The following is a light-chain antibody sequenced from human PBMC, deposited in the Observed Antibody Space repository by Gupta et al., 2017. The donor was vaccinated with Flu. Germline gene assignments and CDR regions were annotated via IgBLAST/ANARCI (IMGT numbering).Light chain of an antibody. CDR1: SDVGANNY. CDR3: SSYRSSSTSFF. Sequence: SDVGANNYVSWYQQHPGKAPKVMIYGVNNRPSGVSDRFSGSKSGNTASLTISGLQAEDEADYYCSSYRSSSTSFFFGTGTKVTVL. CDR2: GVN. J-gene: IGLJ1*01. V-gene: IGLV2-14*01.